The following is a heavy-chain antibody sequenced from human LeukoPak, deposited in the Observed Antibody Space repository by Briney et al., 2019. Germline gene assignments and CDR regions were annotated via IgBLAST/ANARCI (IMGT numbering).Heavy chain of an antibody. V-gene: IGHV4-38-2*02. CDR2: IYHSGST. J-gene: IGHJ4*02. CDR3: AREPPAGTSPY. D-gene: IGHD1-7*01. CDR1: GYSISSGYY. Sequence: SETLSLTCTVSGYSISSGYYWDWIRQPPGKGLEWVGSIYHSGSTYYNPSLKSRVTISVDTSKNQFSLNLSSVTAADTAVYYCAREPPAGTSPYWGQGTLVTVSS.